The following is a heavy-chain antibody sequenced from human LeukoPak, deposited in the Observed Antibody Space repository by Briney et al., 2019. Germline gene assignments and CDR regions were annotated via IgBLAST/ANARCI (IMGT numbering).Heavy chain of an antibody. CDR1: GFTFSNYA. CDR3: AKPDLPYCTTTSCSLGY. V-gene: IGHV3-23*01. D-gene: IGHD2-2*01. CDR2: ISGSGGST. J-gene: IGHJ4*02. Sequence: QTGGSVRLSCAASGFTFSNYAMSWVRQAPGKGLEWVSGISGSGGSTYYGDSVKGRFTISRDNSKNTLYLQMSSLRAEDMATYYCAKPDLPYCTTTSCSLGYWGQGTLVTVSS.